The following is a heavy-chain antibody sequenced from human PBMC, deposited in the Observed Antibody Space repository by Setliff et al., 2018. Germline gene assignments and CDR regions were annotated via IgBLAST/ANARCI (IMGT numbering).Heavy chain of an antibody. CDR3: AASRAYTGAVEEWFLPKTFDF. CDR1: GDSISNYY. D-gene: IGHD3-10*01. V-gene: IGHV4-4*07. CDR2: IYVTEST. J-gene: IGHJ4*02. Sequence: SETLSLTCTVSGDSISNYYWNWIRQPAGKGLEWIGRIYVTESTKYNPSLKSRVTLSIDTSKNQFSLKLSSVTAADAALYYCAASRAYTGAVEEWFLPKTFDFWGQGPLVTSPQ.